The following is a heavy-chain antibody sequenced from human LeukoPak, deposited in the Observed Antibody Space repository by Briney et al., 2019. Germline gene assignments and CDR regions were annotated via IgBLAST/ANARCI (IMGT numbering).Heavy chain of an antibody. CDR3: ARDCYSIGYFYDL. Sequence: GGSLILSCVGSGFTFSRYSMNWVRQAPGKGPEWVSSIRSDASSLYYADSVKGRFTISSDNAKNSVFLQMNSLRAGNTAVYYCARDCYSIGYFYDLWGQGTLVTVSS. CDR2: IRSDASSL. CDR1: GFTFSRYS. V-gene: IGHV3-21*01. J-gene: IGHJ4*02. D-gene: IGHD3-22*01.